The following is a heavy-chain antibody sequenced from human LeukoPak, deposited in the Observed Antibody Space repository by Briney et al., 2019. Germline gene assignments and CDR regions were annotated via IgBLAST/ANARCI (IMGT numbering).Heavy chain of an antibody. CDR3: LRGAFYFDY. V-gene: IGHV3-48*03. Sequence: PGGSLRLSCAASGFTFSSYEMNWVRQAPGKGLEWVSYVGTGGSTIYNADSVKGRFTISRDNAKNSLYLQINSLRAEDTAVYYCLRGAFYFDYWGQGTLVTVSS. CDR2: VGTGGSTI. D-gene: IGHD3-10*01. CDR1: GFTFSSYE. J-gene: IGHJ4*02.